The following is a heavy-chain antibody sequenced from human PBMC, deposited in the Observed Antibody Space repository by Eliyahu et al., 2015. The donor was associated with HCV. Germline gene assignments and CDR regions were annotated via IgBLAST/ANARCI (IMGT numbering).Heavy chain of an antibody. CDR3: ARVLGKEQQLVHYY. V-gene: IGHV3-48*01. CDR1: GFTFSSYS. J-gene: IGHJ4*02. CDR2: ISSSSSTM. D-gene: IGHD6-13*01. Sequence: EVQLVESGGGLVQPGGSLRLSCAASGFTFSSYSVNWVRQAPGKGLEWVSYISSSSSTMYYADSVKGRFTISRDNAKNSLYLQMNSLRVEDTAVYYCARVLGKEQQLVHYYWGQGTLVTVSS.